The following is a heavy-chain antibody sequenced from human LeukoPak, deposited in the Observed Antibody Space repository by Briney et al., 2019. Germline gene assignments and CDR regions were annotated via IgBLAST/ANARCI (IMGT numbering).Heavy chain of an antibody. CDR1: GYTLTVLS. CDR2: FDPEDGET. D-gene: IGHD5-18*01. CDR3: ATSIIQLWSKDNWFDP. V-gene: IGHV1-24*01. J-gene: IGHJ5*02. Sequence: GASVKVSCKVSGYTLTVLSMHWVRQAPGKGLEWMGGFDPEDGETIYAQKFQGRVTMTEDTSTDTAYMELSSLRSEDTAVYYCATSIIQLWSKDNWFDPWGQGTLVTVSS.